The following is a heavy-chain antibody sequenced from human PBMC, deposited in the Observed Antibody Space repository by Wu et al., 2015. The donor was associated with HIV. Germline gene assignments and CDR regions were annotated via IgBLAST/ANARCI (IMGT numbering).Heavy chain of an antibody. Sequence: QVQLVQSGAEVKKPGASVKVSCKASGYTFTSYDINWVRQATGQGLEWMGWMNPNSGNTGYAQKFQGRVTMTRNTSISTAYMELSSLRSEDTAVYYCARFGPPYYYDSSDYYYYYGMDVWGQGP. D-gene: IGHD3-22*01. CDR1: GYTFTSYD. CDR3: ARFGPPYYYDSSDYYYYYGMDV. CDR2: MNPNSGNT. J-gene: IGHJ6*02. V-gene: IGHV1-8*01.